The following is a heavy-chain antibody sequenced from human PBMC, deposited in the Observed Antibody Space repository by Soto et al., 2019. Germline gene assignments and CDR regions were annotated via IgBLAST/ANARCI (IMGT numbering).Heavy chain of an antibody. J-gene: IGHJ6*03. D-gene: IGHD3-16*02. CDR3: ARQVFFVLGIIPYYYYMDV. CDR1: GYSFTSYW. V-gene: IGHV5-51*01. Sequence: GESLKISCKGSGYSFTSYWIGWVRQMPGKGLEWMGIIYPGDSDTRYSPPFQGQVAISADKSISTAYLQWSSLKASDTAMYYCARQVFFVLGIIPYYYYMDVRCKGITVTVSS. CDR2: IYPGDSDT.